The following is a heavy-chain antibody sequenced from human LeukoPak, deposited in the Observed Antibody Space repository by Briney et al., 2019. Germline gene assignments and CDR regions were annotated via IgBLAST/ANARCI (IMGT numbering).Heavy chain of an antibody. CDR2: ISAYNGNT. CDR3: ARDTYSSSWSKAVAFDI. J-gene: IGHJ3*02. CDR1: GYTFTSYG. Sequence: ASVTVSCKASGYTFTSYGISWVRQAPGQGLEWMGWISAYNGNTNYAQKLQGRVTMTTDTSTSTAYMELRSLRSDDTAVYYCARDTYSSSWSKAVAFDIWGQGTMVTVSS. D-gene: IGHD6-13*01. V-gene: IGHV1-18*01.